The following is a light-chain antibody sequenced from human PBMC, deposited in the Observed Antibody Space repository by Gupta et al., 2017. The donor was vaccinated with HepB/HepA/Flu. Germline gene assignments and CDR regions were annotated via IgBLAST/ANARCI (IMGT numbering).Light chain of an antibody. CDR1: QTVNTN. CDR2: GAS. V-gene: IGKV3-15*01. Sequence: EIVRTQSPATLSVSLGESATLYCRTSQTVNTNLAWYHQKPGQAPRLLIFGASTRATGVPARFSGSGSGTDFTLTISSRQSEDFAVYYFQQYNNWPPWTFGQGTKVEIK. J-gene: IGKJ1*01. CDR3: QQYNNWPPWT.